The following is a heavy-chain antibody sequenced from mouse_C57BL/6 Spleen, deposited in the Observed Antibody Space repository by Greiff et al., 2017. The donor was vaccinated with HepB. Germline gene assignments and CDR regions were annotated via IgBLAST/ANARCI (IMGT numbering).Heavy chain of an antibody. D-gene: IGHD3-2*02. Sequence: EVQLQESGAELVRPGASVKLSCTASGFNIKDDYMHWVKQRPEQGLEWIGWIDPENGDTEYASKFQGEATITADTSSNTAYLQLSSLTSEDTDFYYCTTRQLRLQAWFAYWGQGTLVTVSA. CDR3: TTRQLRLQAWFAY. J-gene: IGHJ3*01. CDR1: GFNIKDDY. CDR2: IDPENGDT. V-gene: IGHV14-4*01.